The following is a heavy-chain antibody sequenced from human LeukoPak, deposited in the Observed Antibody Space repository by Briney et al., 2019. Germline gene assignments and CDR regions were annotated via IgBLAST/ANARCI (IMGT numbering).Heavy chain of an antibody. CDR2: IGSSCSYT. Sequence: GGSLRLSCAASGFTFSDYDMSWIRQAPGPGLGWVSYIGSSCSYTNYAGSVKGRFTISRDNAKNSLYLQMNSLRAEDTAVYYCARKADFFDYWGQGTLVTVSS. CDR3: ARKADFFDY. J-gene: IGHJ4*02. V-gene: IGHV3-11*06. CDR1: GFTFSDYD. D-gene: IGHD3/OR15-3a*01.